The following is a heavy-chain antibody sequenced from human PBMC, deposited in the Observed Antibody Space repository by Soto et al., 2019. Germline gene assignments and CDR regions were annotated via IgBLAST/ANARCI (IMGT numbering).Heavy chain of an antibody. CDR2: VFYTGST. D-gene: IGHD6-13*01. CDR1: GVSISSYY. Sequence: QVQLQESGPGLVKPSETLSLTCSVSGVSISSYYWSWIRHPPGKGLEWIGNVFYTGSTSYNPSLESRVTLSIDTSKNQLSLTLDSVTAADTAVYYCARRPIVAADYYYMDVWGKGTTVIVSS. CDR3: ARRPIVAADYYYMDV. V-gene: IGHV4-59*08. J-gene: IGHJ6*03.